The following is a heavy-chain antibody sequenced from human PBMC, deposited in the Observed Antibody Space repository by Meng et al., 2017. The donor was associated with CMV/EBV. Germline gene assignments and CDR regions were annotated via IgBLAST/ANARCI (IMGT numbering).Heavy chain of an antibody. J-gene: IGHJ3*02. D-gene: IGHD6-25*01. V-gene: IGHV3-21*01. Sequence: GSLKISCAASGFTFSSYSMNWVRQAPGKGLEWVSSISSSSSYIYYADSVKGRFTISRDNAKNSLYLQMNSLRAEDTAVYYCARDDPRTSGRVCAFDIWGQGTMVTVSS. CDR3: ARDDPRTSGRVCAFDI. CDR2: ISSSSSYI. CDR1: GFTFSSYS.